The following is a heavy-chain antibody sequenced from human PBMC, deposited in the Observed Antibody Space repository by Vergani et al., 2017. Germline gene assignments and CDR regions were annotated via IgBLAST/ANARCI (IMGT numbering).Heavy chain of an antibody. J-gene: IGHJ4*02. CDR3: VHCSGGSCYSFDY. V-gene: IGHV3-64D*06. Sequence: VQLVESGGGLVKPGGSLRLSCAASGFTFSSYAMHWVRQAPGKGLEYVSAISSNGGSTYYADSVKGRFTISRDNSKNTLYLQMSSLRAEDTAVYYCVHCSGGSCYSFDYWGQGTLVTVSS. CDR2: ISSNGGST. D-gene: IGHD2-15*01. CDR1: GFTFSSYA.